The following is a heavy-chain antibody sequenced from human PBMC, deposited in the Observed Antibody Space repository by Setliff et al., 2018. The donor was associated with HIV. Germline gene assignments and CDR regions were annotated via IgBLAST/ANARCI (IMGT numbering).Heavy chain of an antibody. J-gene: IGHJ6*02. D-gene: IGHD3-10*01. CDR2: ISPSGST. CDR1: GGSLSSGNYY. V-gene: IGHV4-61*10. Sequence: SETLSLTCTVSGGSLSSGNYYWSWIRQPAGKGLEWIGRISPSGSTNYNSSLKSRVTISVDTSKNQFSLRLNSVTAADTAIYYCTRRGADSYYPRPLDIWGPGTTVTVSS. CDR3: TRRGADSYYPRPLDI.